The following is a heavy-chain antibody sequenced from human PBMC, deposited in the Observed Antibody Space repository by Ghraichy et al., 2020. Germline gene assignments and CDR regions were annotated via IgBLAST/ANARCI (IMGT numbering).Heavy chain of an antibody. CDR3: ARDNPLHYDFWSGSTPNWFDP. Sequence: SVKVSCKASGGTFSSYAISWVRQAPGQGLEWMGRIIPILGIAHYAQKFQGRVTITADKSTSTAYMELSSLRSEDTAVYYCARDNPLHYDFWSGSTPNWFDPWGQGTLVTVSS. V-gene: IGHV1-69*04. CDR2: IIPILGIA. D-gene: IGHD3-3*01. J-gene: IGHJ5*02. CDR1: GGTFSSYA.